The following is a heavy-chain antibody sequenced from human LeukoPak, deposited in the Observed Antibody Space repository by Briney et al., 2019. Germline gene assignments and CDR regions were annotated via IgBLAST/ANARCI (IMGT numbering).Heavy chain of an antibody. CDR3: AILYGGGDAFDI. CDR1: GYTFTDYF. D-gene: IGHD4-23*01. J-gene: IGHJ3*02. V-gene: IGHV1-2*02. Sequence: ASVKVSCKASGYTFTDYFMNWVRQAPGQGLEWMGWINPKSGGTVCAQKFQGRVTMTRDTSSSTAYMELSRLRFDDTVVYYCAILYGGGDAFDIWGQGTMVTVSS. CDR2: INPKSGGT.